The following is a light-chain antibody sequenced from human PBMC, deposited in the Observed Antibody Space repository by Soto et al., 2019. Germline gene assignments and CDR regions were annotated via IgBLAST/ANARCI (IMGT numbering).Light chain of an antibody. Sequence: EIVMTQSPATLSMSPGERATLSCRASQSVGTNVAWFQQKPGQPPRLLMYGASTWAFGIPVRFSGSGSGTDFTLTISSLQSEDFAIYYCQQYNTWAWTFGLGTKVDIK. J-gene: IGKJ1*01. CDR3: QQYNTWAWT. CDR2: GAS. V-gene: IGKV3-15*01. CDR1: QSVGTN.